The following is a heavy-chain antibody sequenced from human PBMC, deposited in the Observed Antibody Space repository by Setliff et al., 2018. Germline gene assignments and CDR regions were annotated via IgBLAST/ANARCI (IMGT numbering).Heavy chain of an antibody. J-gene: IGHJ6*03. V-gene: IGHV3-21*01. CDR3: TRARDIAPTYYYMDV. CDR1: GFTFSTYS. D-gene: IGHD5-12*01. CDR2: ISPSSSHI. Sequence: PGGSLRLSCAASGFTFSTYSLIWVRQAPGTGLEWVSSISPSSSHIYYADSAEGRFTISRDNAKNSLYLHMNSLRAEDTAVYYCTRARDIAPTYYYMDVWGKGTTVTVSS.